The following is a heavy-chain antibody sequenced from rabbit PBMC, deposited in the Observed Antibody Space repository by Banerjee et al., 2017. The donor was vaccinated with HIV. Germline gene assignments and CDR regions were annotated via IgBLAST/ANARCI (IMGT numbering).Heavy chain of an antibody. CDR2: IYAGSSGST. CDR3: ARDYAGYIGYGYYFNL. J-gene: IGHJ4*01. Sequence: QSLEESGGDLVKPGASLTLTCTASGFSFSSSDYMCWVRQAPGKGLEWIACIYAGSSGSTYYATWAKGRFTISKASSTTVTLQMTSLTAADTATYFCARDYAGYIGYGYYFNLWGPGTLVTVS. V-gene: IGHV1S40*01. D-gene: IGHD7-1*01. CDR1: GFSFSSSDY.